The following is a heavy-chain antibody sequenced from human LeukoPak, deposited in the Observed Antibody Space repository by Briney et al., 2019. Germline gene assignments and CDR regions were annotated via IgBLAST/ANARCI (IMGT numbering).Heavy chain of an antibody. J-gene: IGHJ5*02. CDR3: AREPGFDSSGYLNWFDP. Sequence: SETLSLTCSVSGDSISRSNYYWGWIRQPPGKGLEWIGSIYYRRRDDYNPSLKGRVTISVDTSKNQLSLNLSSVTAADTAVYYCAREPGFDSSGYLNWFDPWGQGTLVTVSS. CDR2: IYYRRRD. D-gene: IGHD3-22*01. V-gene: IGHV4-39*07. CDR1: GDSISRSNYY.